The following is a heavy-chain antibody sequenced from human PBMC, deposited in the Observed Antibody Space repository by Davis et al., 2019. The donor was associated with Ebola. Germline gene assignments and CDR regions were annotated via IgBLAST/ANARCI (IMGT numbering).Heavy chain of an antibody. Sequence: PGGSLRLSCAASGFTFSSYGMHWVRQAPGKGLEWVAVISYDGSNKYYADSVKGRFTISRDNSKNTLYLQMNSLRAEDTAVYYCAKDRYSFGYWGQGTLVTVSS. CDR3: AKDRYSFGY. V-gene: IGHV3-30*18. D-gene: IGHD6-13*01. J-gene: IGHJ4*02. CDR2: ISYDGSNK. CDR1: GFTFSSYG.